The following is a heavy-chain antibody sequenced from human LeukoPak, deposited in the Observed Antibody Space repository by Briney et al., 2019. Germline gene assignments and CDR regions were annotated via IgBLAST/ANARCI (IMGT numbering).Heavy chain of an antibody. V-gene: IGHV3-23*01. J-gene: IGHJ4*02. CDR1: GFTFSSYA. CDR2: ISGSGGST. CDR3: AKDSSTTVTTKGGPRRSFDY. D-gene: IGHD4-17*01. Sequence: GGSLRLSCAASGFTFSSYAMSWVRQAPGKGLEWVSAISGSGGSTYYADSVKGRFAISRDNSKNTLYLQMNSLRAEDTAIYYCAKDSSTTVTTKGGPRRSFDYWGLGTLVTVSS.